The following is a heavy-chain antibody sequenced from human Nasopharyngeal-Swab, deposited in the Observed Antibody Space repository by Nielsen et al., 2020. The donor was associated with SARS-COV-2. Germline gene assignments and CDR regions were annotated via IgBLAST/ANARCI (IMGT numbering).Heavy chain of an antibody. V-gene: IGHV3-30-3*01. CDR1: GFTFSSYA. J-gene: IGHJ6*02. CDR3: AREAMVRGKPTIYYYYGMDV. CDR2: ISYDGSNK. Sequence: GESLKISCAASGFTFSSYAMHWVSQAPGKGLEWVAVISYDGSNKYYADSVKGRFTISRDNSKNTLYLQMNSLRAEDTAVYYCAREAMVRGKPTIYYYYGMDVWGQGTTVTVSS. D-gene: IGHD3-10*01.